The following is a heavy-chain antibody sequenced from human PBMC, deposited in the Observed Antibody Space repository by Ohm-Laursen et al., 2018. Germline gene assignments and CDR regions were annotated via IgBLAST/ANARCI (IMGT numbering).Heavy chain of an antibody. V-gene: IGHV4-59*08. CDR3: ARHRVKLNREVIIMTHYFDH. D-gene: IGHD3-10*01. Sequence: TLSLTCSVSGDSMSYYYWSWIRLSPGKGLEWIGYVYERGGTQYNPFLESRATISVDTPKTQVSLNLRSVTAADTAVYYCARHRVKLNREVIIMTHYFDHWGQGTLVTVSS. CDR2: VYERGGT. J-gene: IGHJ4*02. CDR1: GDSMSYYY.